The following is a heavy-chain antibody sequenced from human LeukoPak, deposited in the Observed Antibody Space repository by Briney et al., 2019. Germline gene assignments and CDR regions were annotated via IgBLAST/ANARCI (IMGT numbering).Heavy chain of an antibody. D-gene: IGHD4-17*01. CDR3: ARDGRTVSYYWFFDI. Sequence: ASVKVSCKASGYILINYNMHWVRQAPGQGLEWIGRITTKNGVTKYAQKFEGRVTMTTDTSSNTAYVEVSSLTSDDTAVYYCARDGRTVSYYWFFDIWGRGTLITVAS. CDR2: ITTKNGVT. V-gene: IGHV1-2*02. J-gene: IGHJ2*01. CDR1: GYILINYN.